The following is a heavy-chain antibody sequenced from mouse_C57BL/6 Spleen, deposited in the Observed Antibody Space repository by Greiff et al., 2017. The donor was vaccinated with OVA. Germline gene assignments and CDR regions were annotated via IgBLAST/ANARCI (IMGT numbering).Heavy chain of an antibody. CDR1: GFTFTDYY. CDR2: IRNKANGYTT. V-gene: IGHV7-3*01. D-gene: IGHD2-3*01. J-gene: IGHJ1*03. Sequence: EVKLEESGGGLVQPGGSLILSCAASGFTFTDYYMSWVRQPPGKALEWLGFIRNKANGYTTEYSASVKGRFTISRDNSQSILYRQMNALRAEDSATYYCARYYDGYYWYFDVWGTGTTVTVSS. CDR3: ARYYDGYYWYFDV.